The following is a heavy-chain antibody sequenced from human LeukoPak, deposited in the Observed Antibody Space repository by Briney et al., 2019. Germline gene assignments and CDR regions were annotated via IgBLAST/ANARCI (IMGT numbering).Heavy chain of an antibody. V-gene: IGHV4-34*01. D-gene: IGHD1-20*01. Sequence: SETPSLTCAVYGGSFSGYYWSWIRQPPGKGLEWIGEINYSGSTKYNPSLKSRVTISLDTSKNQFSLNLSSVTAADTAVYYCATCSSITCQSARWFDPWGQGTLVTVSS. J-gene: IGHJ5*02. CDR2: INYSGST. CDR3: ATCSSITCQSARWFDP. CDR1: GGSFSGYY.